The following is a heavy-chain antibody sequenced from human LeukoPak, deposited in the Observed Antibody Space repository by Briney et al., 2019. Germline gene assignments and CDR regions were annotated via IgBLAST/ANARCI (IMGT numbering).Heavy chain of an antibody. CDR1: GFTFSDYY. D-gene: IGHD7-27*01. CDR3: ARVFFGEELGGYYYYYYMDV. CDR2: ISSSGSTI. Sequence: GGSLRLSCAASGFTFSDYYMSWIRQAPAKGLERVSYISSSGSTIYYADSVKGRFTISRDNAKNSLYLQMNSLRAEDTAVYDCARVFFGEELGGYYYYYYMDVWGKETTVTVSS. J-gene: IGHJ6*03. V-gene: IGHV3-11*04.